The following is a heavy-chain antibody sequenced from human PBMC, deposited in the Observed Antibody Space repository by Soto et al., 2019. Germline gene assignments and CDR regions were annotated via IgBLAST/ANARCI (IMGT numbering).Heavy chain of an antibody. V-gene: IGHV3-33*01. CDR1: GFTFSSYG. D-gene: IGHD3-22*01. CDR2: IWYDGSNK. J-gene: IGHJ4*02. CDR3: ARAPYYYDSSGLYYFDY. Sequence: PGGSLRLSCAASGFTFSSYGMHWVRQAPGKGLEWVAVIWYDGSNKYYADSVKGRFTISRDNSKNTLYLQMNSLRAEDTAVYYCARAPYYYDSSGLYYFDYWGQGTLVTVSS.